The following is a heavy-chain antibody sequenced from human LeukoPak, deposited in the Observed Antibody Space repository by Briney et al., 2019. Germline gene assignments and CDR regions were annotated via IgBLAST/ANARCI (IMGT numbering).Heavy chain of an antibody. CDR1: GFTFSTYG. D-gene: IGHD2-21*02. J-gene: IGHJ4*02. V-gene: IGHV3-33*01. Sequence: PGGSLRLSCAASGFTFSTYGMHWVRQAPGKGLEWVSLIWYDGSNKFYADSVKGRFTISRDNPKNTLYLQMNSLRDEDTAVYYCARGGDSAETAFDCWGQGTLVTVSS. CDR2: IWYDGSNK. CDR3: ARGGDSAETAFDC.